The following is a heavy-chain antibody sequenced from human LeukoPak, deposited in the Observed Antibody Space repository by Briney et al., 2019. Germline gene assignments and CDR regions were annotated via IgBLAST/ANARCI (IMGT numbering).Heavy chain of an antibody. Sequence: SETLSLTCTVSGDSIGSHYRSWIRQPPGKGLEWIGHIYYSGSTNYNPSLKSRVTISVDTSKNQFSLKLSSVTAADTAVYYCARVVEYSSSPNWFDPWGQGTLVTVSS. V-gene: IGHV4-59*11. CDR2: IYYSGST. CDR1: GDSIGSHY. CDR3: ARVVEYSSSPNWFDP. D-gene: IGHD6-6*01. J-gene: IGHJ5*02.